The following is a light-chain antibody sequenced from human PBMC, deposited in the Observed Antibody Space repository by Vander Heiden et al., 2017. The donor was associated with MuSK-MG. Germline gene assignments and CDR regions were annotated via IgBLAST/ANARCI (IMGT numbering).Light chain of an antibody. Sequence: DIVMTRSPDSVAVSLGDRAAINCKSRQSVLYRSYNKNFFAWYPPKPGQPPKLLIYWASTREAGVPDRFSGRGWGTDFTLTSSSRQAEDVAVYYCQQEDSTPYTFGQGTKVEIK. J-gene: IGKJ2*01. CDR3: QQEDSTPYT. V-gene: IGKV4-1*01. CDR2: WAS. CDR1: QSVLYRSYNKNF.